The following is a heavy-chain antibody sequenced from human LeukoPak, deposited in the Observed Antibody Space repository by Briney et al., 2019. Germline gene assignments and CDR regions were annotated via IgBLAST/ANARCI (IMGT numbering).Heavy chain of an antibody. CDR2: ISAYNGNT. D-gene: IGHD2-2*01. CDR3: ARDAELGYCSSTSSSLVV. Sequence: ASVKVSCKASGYTFTSYGISWVRQAPGQGLEWMGWISAYNGNTNYAQKLQGRVTMTTDTSTSTAYMELRSLRSDDTAVYYCARDAELGYCSSTSSSLVVWGQGTLVTVSS. V-gene: IGHV1-18*01. J-gene: IGHJ4*02. CDR1: GYTFTSYG.